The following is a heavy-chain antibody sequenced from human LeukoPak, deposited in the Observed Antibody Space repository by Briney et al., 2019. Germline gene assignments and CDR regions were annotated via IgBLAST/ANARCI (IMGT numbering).Heavy chain of an antibody. CDR2: ISNYNGKT. D-gene: IGHD6-19*01. J-gene: IGHJ4*02. V-gene: IGHV1-18*01. Sequence: ASVKVSCKASGGTFSSYAITWVRQAPGQGLEWMGWISNYNGKTNYIQKFQGRVTMTTDTSTSTAYMQLRSLRSDDTAVYYCARDGGSGWYAYWGQGTLVTVSS. CDR3: ARDGGSGWYAY. CDR1: GGTFSSYA.